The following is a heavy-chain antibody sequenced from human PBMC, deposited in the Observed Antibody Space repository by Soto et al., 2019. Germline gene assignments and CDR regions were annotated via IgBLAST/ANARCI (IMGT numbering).Heavy chain of an antibody. D-gene: IGHD6-19*01. V-gene: IGHV5-10-1*01. J-gene: IGHJ4*02. Sequence: PGECLKISCKGSGYSFTSYWISWVRQMPGKGLEWMGRIDPSDSYTNYSPSFQGHVTISADKSISTAYLQWSSLKASDTAMYYCARQGSSGWYHLDYWGQGTLVTVSS. CDR1: GYSFTSYW. CDR3: ARQGSSGWYHLDY. CDR2: IDPSDSYT.